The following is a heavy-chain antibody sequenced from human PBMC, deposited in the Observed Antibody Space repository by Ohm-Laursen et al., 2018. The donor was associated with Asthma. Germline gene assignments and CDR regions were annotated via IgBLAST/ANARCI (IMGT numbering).Heavy chain of an antibody. CDR1: GGTFSSYA. D-gene: IGHD2-15*01. J-gene: IGHJ6*02. Sequence: AASVKVSCKASGGTFSSYAISWVRQAPGQGLEWMGGIIPIFGTANYAQKFQGRVTITADESTSTAYMELSSLRSEDTAVYYCARDPPYCSGGSCYSFIAYYGMDVWGQGTTVTVSS. CDR2: IIPIFGTA. CDR3: ARDPPYCSGGSCYSFIAYYGMDV. V-gene: IGHV1-69*13.